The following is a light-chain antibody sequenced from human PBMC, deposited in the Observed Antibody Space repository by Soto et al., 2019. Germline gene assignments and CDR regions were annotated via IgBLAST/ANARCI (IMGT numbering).Light chain of an antibody. J-gene: IGKJ1*01. CDR2: DAS. CDR1: QSISSR. V-gene: IGKV1-5*01. Sequence: DIQMTQSPSTLSASVGDRVTITCRASQSISSRLAWYQQKPGKAPKFLVYDASNLESGVPSRFSGSGSGTEFTLTISSLQPDDFATYYCQQYNSYSVTFGQGAKVEIK. CDR3: QQYNSYSVT.